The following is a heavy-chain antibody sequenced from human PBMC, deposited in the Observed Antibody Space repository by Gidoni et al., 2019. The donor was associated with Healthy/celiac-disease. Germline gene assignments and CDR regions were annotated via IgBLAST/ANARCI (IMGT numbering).Heavy chain of an antibody. Sequence: EVQLVESGGGLVQPVGSLRLSCAASGFTFSSYEMNWVRQAPGKGLEWVSYISSSGSTIDYADSVKGRFTIYRDNAKNSRYLKMNSLRAEETAGYYCARDLPYWGQGTLVTVSS. J-gene: IGHJ4*02. CDR3: ARDLPY. CDR2: ISSSGSTI. V-gene: IGHV3-48*03. CDR1: GFTFSSYE.